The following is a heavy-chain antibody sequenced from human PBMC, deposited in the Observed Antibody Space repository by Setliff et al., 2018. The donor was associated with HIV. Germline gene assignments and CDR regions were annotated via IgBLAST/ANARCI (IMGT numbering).Heavy chain of an antibody. V-gene: IGHV1-3*01. CDR3: ARDGCSGQRCYLYNWFDP. D-gene: IGHD2-15*01. CDR1: GYTFISYT. CDR2: INPGNGNT. J-gene: IGHJ5*02. Sequence: ASVKVSCKASGYTFISYTMHWVRQAPGQRLEWMGWINPGNGNTKYSQNFQGRVTITRDTFASTAYMELSSLRSEDTAVYYCARDGCSGQRCYLYNWFDPWGQGTLVTVSS.